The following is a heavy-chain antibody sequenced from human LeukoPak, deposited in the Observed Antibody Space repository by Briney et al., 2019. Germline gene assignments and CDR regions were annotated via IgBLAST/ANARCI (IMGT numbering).Heavy chain of an antibody. J-gene: IGHJ5*02. Sequence: GASVKVSCKASGGTFSSYAISWVRQAPGQGLEWMGWINPSSGGTNYAQKFHGRVTMTRDTSISTVYMELSRLRSDDTAVYYCARDLLPAAMMSGRGNWFDPWGQGTLATVSS. V-gene: IGHV1-2*02. CDR2: INPSSGGT. D-gene: IGHD2-2*01. CDR1: GGTFSSYA. CDR3: ARDLLPAAMMSGRGNWFDP.